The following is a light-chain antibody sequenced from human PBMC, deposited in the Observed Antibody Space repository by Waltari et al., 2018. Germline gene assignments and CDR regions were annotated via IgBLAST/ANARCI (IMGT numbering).Light chain of an antibody. CDR2: RNN. CDR1: SSNIGSTH. J-gene: IGLJ2*01. CDR3: AAWDDSLRGVV. Sequence: QSVLTQSPSASGIPGQRVTISCSGSSSNIGSTHVYWYQHVPGTAPKLLIYRNNQRPSGVPDRSSASKSGTSASLAVSGLRSEDEAEYYCAAWDDSLRGVVFGGGTKLTVL. V-gene: IGLV1-47*01.